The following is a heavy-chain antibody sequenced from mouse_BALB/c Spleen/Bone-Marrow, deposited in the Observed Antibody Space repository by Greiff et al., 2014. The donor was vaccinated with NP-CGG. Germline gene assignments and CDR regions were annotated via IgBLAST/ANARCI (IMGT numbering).Heavy chain of an antibody. CDR2: LYPGDGDT. CDR1: GYTFTNYW. V-gene: IGHV1-87*01. D-gene: IGHD2-14*01. CDR3: ARRISRGYDAIYAMDY. J-gene: IGHJ4*01. Sequence: QVQLQQPGAELARPGASVKLSCKASGYTFTNYWMQWIKQRPGQGLEWIGALYPGDGDTSYTQKFKGKATLTADKSSSTAYMQLSSLASEDSAVYYCARRISRGYDAIYAMDYWGQGTSVTVSS.